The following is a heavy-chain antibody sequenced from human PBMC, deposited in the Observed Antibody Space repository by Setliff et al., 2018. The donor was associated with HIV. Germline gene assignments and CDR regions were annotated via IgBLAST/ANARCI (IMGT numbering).Heavy chain of an antibody. D-gene: IGHD6-19*01. Sequence: PSETLSLTCTVSGGPISTDHNWGRFRQPPGKGLEWIAGIHEKGRTYYNPSLKSRVTILMDTSNKQFSVRLRSVTAADTATYYCARHRQWHLLPDHWGQGVWVTVSS. CDR1: GGPISTDHN. V-gene: IGHV4-39*01. CDR3: ARHRQWHLLPDH. J-gene: IGHJ4*02. CDR2: IHEKGRT.